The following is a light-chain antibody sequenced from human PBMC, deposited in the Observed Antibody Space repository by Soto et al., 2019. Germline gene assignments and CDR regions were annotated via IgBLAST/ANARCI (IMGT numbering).Light chain of an antibody. J-gene: IGLJ1*01. CDR3: SSYTSSTTRV. Sequence: QSALTQPASVSGSPGQSITISCTGTSSDVGGYNYVSWYQQHPGKAPKLIIFDVSNRPSGVSNRFSGSKSGNTASLGLQAEDEADYYCSSYTSSTTRVFGTGTKLTVL. CDR1: SSDVGGYNY. CDR2: DVS. V-gene: IGLV2-14*01.